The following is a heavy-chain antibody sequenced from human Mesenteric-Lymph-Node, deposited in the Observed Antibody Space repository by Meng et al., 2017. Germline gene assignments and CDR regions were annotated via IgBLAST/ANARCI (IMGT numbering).Heavy chain of an antibody. V-gene: IGHV3-33*01. D-gene: IGHD3-9*01. J-gene: IGHJ4*02. CDR3: ARSYYDILTGYPTPFDY. CDR1: GFTFSSYG. Sequence: SCAASGFTFSSYGMHWVRQAPGKGLEWVAVIWYDGSNKYYADSVKGRFTISRDNSKNTLYLQMNSLRAEDTAVYYCARSYYDILTGYPTPFDYWGQGTLVTVSS. CDR2: IWYDGSNK.